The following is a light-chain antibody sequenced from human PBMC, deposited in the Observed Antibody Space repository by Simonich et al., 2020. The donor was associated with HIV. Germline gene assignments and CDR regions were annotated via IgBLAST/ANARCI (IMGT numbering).Light chain of an antibody. CDR3: CSYAGSNNLV. J-gene: IGLJ3*02. Sequence: QSALTQPPSASGSPGQSVTLSCTGTSSDVGGYDYVSWYQQHPGKAPKLMIYEDSKRPSGVPDRFSGSKSGNTASLTVSGLQAEDEGDYYCCSYAGSNNLVFGGGTKLTVL. CDR2: EDS. V-gene: IGLV2-8*01. CDR1: SSDVGGYDY.